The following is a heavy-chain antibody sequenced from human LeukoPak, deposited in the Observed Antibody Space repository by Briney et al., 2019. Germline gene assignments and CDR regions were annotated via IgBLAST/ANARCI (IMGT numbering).Heavy chain of an antibody. Sequence: SETLSLTCTVSGASITSYYWSWIRQPPGKGLEWIGYIYHTGSTNYNPSLKGRVTMSVDTSKNQFSLRLTSVTAADTAVYHCARDRWLDFWGQGTLVTVSS. CDR3: ARDRWLDF. J-gene: IGHJ5*01. CDR1: GASITSYY. CDR2: IYHTGST. V-gene: IGHV4-59*01.